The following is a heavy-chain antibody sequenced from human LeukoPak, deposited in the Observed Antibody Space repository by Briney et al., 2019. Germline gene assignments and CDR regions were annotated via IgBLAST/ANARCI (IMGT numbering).Heavy chain of an antibody. J-gene: IGHJ4*02. CDR1: GGTFSSYA. CDR2: IIPIFGTA. Sequence: SVKVSCKASGGTFSSYAISWVRQAPGQGLEWMGGIIPIFGTANYAQKVQGRVTITADESTSTAYMELSSLRSEDTAVYYCASMATTDVDTATQLIDYWGQGTLVTVSS. V-gene: IGHV1-69*01. D-gene: IGHD5-18*01. CDR3: ASMATTDVDTATQLIDY.